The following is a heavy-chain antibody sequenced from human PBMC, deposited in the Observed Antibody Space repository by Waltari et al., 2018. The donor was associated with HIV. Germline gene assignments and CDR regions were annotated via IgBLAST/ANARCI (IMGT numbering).Heavy chain of an antibody. J-gene: IGHJ5*02. CDR1: GYTFTTYA. D-gene: IGHD2-2*01. CDR2: INTKTGNP. V-gene: IGHV7-4-1*02. Sequence: QVQLVQSGSELKKPGASVKVSCQASGYTFTTYAINWVRQAPGNGLEWMGWINTKTGNPTYAQGFTGRFVFSLDTSVSTAYLQISSLKAEDTAVYYCARGWSTSSFGPWGQGTLVTVSS. CDR3: ARGWSTSSFGP.